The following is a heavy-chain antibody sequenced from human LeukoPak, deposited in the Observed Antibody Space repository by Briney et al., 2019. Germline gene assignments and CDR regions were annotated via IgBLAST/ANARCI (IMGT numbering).Heavy chain of an antibody. V-gene: IGHV4-59*01. J-gene: IGHJ4*02. CDR1: GGSISSYY. CDR3: ASLHY. Sequence: SETLTLTCTVSGGSISSYYWSWIRQPPGKGLEWIGYIYYSGSTNYNPSLKSRVTISVDTSKNQFSLKLSSVTAADTAVYYCASLHYWGQGTLVTVSS. CDR2: IYYSGST.